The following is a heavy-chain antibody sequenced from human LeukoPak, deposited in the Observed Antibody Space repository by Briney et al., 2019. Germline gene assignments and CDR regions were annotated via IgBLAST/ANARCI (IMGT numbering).Heavy chain of an antibody. CDR2: IVPMVETA. CDR1: ADTFSRYA. V-gene: IGHV1-69*04. CDR3: PTGPYTSDRSGFYYYYMDV. J-gene: IGHJ6*03. Sequence: ASVKVSCKTSADTFSRYALNWVRQAPGQGLEWMGRIVPMVETAHYAPRFQGRVTITADRSTTTGYMELRHLTSDDAAVYFCPTGPYTSDRSGFYYYYMDVWGKGTTVTVSS. D-gene: IGHD1-14*01.